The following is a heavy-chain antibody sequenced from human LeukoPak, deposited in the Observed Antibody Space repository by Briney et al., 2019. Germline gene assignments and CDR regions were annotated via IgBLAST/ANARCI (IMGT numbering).Heavy chain of an antibody. Sequence: SETLSLTCVVNNGSFTEYFWSWIRQPPGKGLEWIVEVYHSGSTNYNPSLKSRLSISADMSKKQFSLKLNSVTAADTAVYYCAREKFLGRLTRVLDTWGQGTLVTVSS. CDR3: AREKFLGRLTRVLDT. CDR2: VYHSGST. V-gene: IGHV4-34*01. CDR1: NGSFTEYF. J-gene: IGHJ5*02. D-gene: IGHD3-3*01.